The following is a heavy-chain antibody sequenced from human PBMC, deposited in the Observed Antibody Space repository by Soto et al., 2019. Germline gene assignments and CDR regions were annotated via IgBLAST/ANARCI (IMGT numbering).Heavy chain of an antibody. CDR3: ARDKSSSWYGWFDH. D-gene: IGHD6-13*01. J-gene: IGHJ5*02. Sequence: QVQLVQSGAEVKKPGTSVKVSCKASGGTFSSYTISWVRQAPGQGLEWMGRIIPILGIANYAQKFQDRVTITADKATSTAYMELSSLRSEDTAGYYCARDKSSSWYGWFDHRGQGTLVTVSS. CDR1: GGTFSSYT. CDR2: IIPILGIA. V-gene: IGHV1-69*08.